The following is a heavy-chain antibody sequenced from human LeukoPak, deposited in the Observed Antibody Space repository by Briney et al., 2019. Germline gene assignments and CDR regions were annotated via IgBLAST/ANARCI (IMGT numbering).Heavy chain of an antibody. CDR2: IYHSGST. D-gene: IGHD3-10*01. Sequence: ETLSLTCTVSGYSIRSDYYWGWIRQPPGKGLEWIGNIYHSGSTYYNPSLKSRVTISVDTSKNQFSLKLGSVTAADTAVYYCARLAQMTMVRGQSYYYHAMDVWGQGTTVTVSS. V-gene: IGHV4-38-2*02. J-gene: IGHJ6*02. CDR1: GYSIRSDYY. CDR3: ARLAQMTMVRGQSYYYHAMDV.